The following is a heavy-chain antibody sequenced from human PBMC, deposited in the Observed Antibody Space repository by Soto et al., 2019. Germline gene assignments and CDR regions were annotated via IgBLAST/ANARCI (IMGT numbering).Heavy chain of an antibody. J-gene: IGHJ6*02. Sequence: ESLKVSFKGSGYSFTSYWIVGVRQMPGKGLESMGIIYPGDSDTRYSPSFQGQVTISADKSISTAYLQWSSLKASETAMYCCARREYGDYGGWGYYYYGMDVWGQGTTVTVSS. CDR1: GYSFTSYW. CDR3: ARREYGDYGGWGYYYYGMDV. CDR2: IYPGDSDT. D-gene: IGHD4-17*01. V-gene: IGHV5-51*01.